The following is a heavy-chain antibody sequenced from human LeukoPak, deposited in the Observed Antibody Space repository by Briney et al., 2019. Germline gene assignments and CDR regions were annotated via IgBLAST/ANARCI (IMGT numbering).Heavy chain of an antibody. Sequence: ASVKVSCKASGYTFTGYYMHWVRQAPGQGLEWMGWLNPNSGGTNYAQKFQGRVTMTRDTSISTAYMELSRLRSDDTAVYYCARGTSYYDSSGYIRYNWFDPWGQGTLVTVSS. CDR3: ARGTSYYDSSGYIRYNWFDP. CDR1: GYTFTGYY. J-gene: IGHJ5*02. CDR2: LNPNSGGT. D-gene: IGHD3-22*01. V-gene: IGHV1-2*02.